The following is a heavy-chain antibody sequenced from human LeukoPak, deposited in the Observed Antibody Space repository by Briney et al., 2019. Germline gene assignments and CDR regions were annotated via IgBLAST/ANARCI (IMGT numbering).Heavy chain of an antibody. CDR1: GGSISTTSYY. CDR2: IYTSGST. D-gene: IGHD6-13*01. V-gene: IGHV4-39*07. J-gene: IGHJ4*02. Sequence: SETLSLTCTVSGGSISTTSYYWGWIRQPPGKGLEWIGRIYTSGSTNYNPSLKGRVTMSVDTSKNQFSLKLSSVTAADTAVYYCARDVVAAPGTWDYWGQGTLVTVSS. CDR3: ARDVVAAPGTWDY.